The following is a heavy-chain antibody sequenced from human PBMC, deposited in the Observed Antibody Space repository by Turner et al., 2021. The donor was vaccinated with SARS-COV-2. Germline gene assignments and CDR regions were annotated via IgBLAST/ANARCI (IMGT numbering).Heavy chain of an antibody. D-gene: IGHD3-22*01. J-gene: IGHJ4*02. CDR3: ARAKFYYYDSSGYQYYFDD. V-gene: IGHV1-69*04. CDR2: IITSLGKA. CDR1: GGTFSSYA. Sequence: QVQLVQSGAEVQKPGSSVEVSCKASGGTFSSYAINWVRQAPGQGLEWMGRIITSLGKANYAQKFQGRVTITADKSTSTAYMELSSLRSEDTAVYYCARAKFYYYDSSGYQYYFDDWGQGTLVTVSS.